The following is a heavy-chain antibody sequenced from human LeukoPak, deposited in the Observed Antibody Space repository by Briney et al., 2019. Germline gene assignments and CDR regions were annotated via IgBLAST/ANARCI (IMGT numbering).Heavy chain of an antibody. CDR2: IYYSGST. D-gene: IGHD6-19*01. CDR1: GGSISSYY. CDR3: ARDGSSSGWSQGGDY. J-gene: IGHJ4*02. V-gene: IGHV4-59*12. Sequence: SETLSLTCTVSGGSISSYYWSWIRQPPGKGLEWIGYIYYSGSTNYNPSLKSRVTISVDTSKNQFSLKLSSVTAADTAVYYCARDGSSSGWSQGGDYWGQGTLVTVSS.